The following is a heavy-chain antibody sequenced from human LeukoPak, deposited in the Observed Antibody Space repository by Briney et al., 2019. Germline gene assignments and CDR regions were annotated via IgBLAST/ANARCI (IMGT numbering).Heavy chain of an antibody. CDR2: IFYSGSTS. J-gene: IGHJ3*02. CDR1: GGSISTANYY. V-gene: IGHV4-39*07. D-gene: IGHD3-10*01. CDR3: AKSNGYGLVDI. Sequence: SETLSLTCTVYGGSISTANYYWGWIRQPPGKGLEWIGNIFYSGSTSYYSPSLKSRVTISLDTSRNHFSLKLNSVTAADTAVYYCAKSNGYGLVDIWGQGTMVTVSS.